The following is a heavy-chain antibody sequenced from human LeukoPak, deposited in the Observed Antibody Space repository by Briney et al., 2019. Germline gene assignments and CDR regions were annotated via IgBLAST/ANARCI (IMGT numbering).Heavy chain of an antibody. Sequence: PGGSLRLSCAASGFTFSSYAMSWVRQAPGKGLERVSAISGSGGSTYYADSVKGRFTISRDNSKNTLYLQMNSLRAEDTAVYYCAKMVDSSGWYSDPYDYWGQGTLVTVSS. CDR3: AKMVDSSGWYSDPYDY. D-gene: IGHD6-19*01. CDR2: ISGSGGST. V-gene: IGHV3-23*01. J-gene: IGHJ4*02. CDR1: GFTFSSYA.